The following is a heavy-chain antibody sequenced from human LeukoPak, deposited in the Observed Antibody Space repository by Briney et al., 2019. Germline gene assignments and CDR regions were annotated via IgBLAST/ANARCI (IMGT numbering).Heavy chain of an antibody. D-gene: IGHD3-10*01. CDR1: GYTFTSYV. CDR2: ISAYNGNT. Sequence: ASVKVSCKASGYTFTSYVISWVRQAPGQGLEWVGWISAYNGNTNYAQKLQGRVTMTTDTSTSTAYMELRSLRSDDTAVYYCARVASLLKELDPWGQGTLVTVSS. J-gene: IGHJ5*02. V-gene: IGHV1-18*01. CDR3: ARVASLLKELDP.